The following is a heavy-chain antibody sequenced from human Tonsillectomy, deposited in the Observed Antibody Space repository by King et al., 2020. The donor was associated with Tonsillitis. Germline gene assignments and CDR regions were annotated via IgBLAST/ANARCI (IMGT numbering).Heavy chain of an antibody. CDR2: IKQDGSEK. V-gene: IGHV3-7*01. J-gene: IGHJ3*02. D-gene: IGHD1-26*01. Sequence: DVQLVESGGGLVQPGGSLRLSCAASGFTFSNYWMSWVRQAPGKGLEWVANIKQDGSEKYYVDSVKGRFTISRDNAKNSLYLQMNTLRVEETAVYYCARAQVGPTLKGGFDIWGQGTMVAVSS. CDR1: GFTFSNYW. CDR3: ARAQVGPTLKGGFDI.